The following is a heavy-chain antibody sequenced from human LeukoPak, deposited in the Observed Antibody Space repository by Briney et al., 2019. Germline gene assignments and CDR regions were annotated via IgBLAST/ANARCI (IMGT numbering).Heavy chain of an antibody. CDR3: ARVRDAYNYFHY. CDR2: ISGSNSPI. Sequence: PGGSLRLSCAASGFTFSSYAMNWVRQAPGKGLEWVSYISGSNSPIYYADSVKGRFTISRDNAKNSLYLQMDSLRAEDTAIYYCARVRDAYNYFHYWGQGTLVTVSS. CDR1: GFTFSSYA. D-gene: IGHD2-21*01. J-gene: IGHJ4*02. V-gene: IGHV3-48*01.